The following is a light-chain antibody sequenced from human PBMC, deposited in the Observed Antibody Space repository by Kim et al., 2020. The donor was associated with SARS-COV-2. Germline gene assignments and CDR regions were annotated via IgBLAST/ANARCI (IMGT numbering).Light chain of an antibody. Sequence: DIQMTQSPSTLSASVGDRVTITCRASQSINIWLAWFQQKPGKAHKLLFYKASSIKSGVPSRFSASGSGTEFTLTISSLQPDDFASYYCQQYNSYPYNFGQGTKLEI. CDR3: QQYNSYPYN. V-gene: IGKV1-5*03. J-gene: IGKJ2*01. CDR1: QSINIW. CDR2: KAS.